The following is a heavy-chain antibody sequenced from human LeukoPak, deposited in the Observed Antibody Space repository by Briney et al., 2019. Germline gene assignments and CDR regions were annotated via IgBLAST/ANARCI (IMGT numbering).Heavy chain of an antibody. CDR3: AGGMIRDEDTAMVGNWFDP. Sequence: ASVKVSCKASGYTFTDYYMHWVRQAPGQGLEWMGWINPNSGGTTYAQKFQGRVTMTRDTSISTAYMELSRLRSDDTAVYYCAGGMIRDEDTAMVGNWFDPWGQGTLVTVSS. D-gene: IGHD5-18*01. V-gene: IGHV1-2*02. CDR1: GYTFTDYY. J-gene: IGHJ5*02. CDR2: INPNSGGT.